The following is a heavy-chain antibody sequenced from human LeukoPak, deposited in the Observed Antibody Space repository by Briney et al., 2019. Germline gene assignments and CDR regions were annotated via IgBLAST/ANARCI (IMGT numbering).Heavy chain of an antibody. CDR1: GFTVSSSY. Sequence: GGSLRLSCGASGFTVSSSYMGWVRQGPGKGLEWVSGIYDGGNTYYGASVKGRFIISRDNSKNTLYLQMSSLRAEDTAVYYCARGGYDMFFWGQGTTVTVSS. J-gene: IGHJ6*02. CDR3: ARGGYDMFF. D-gene: IGHD3-22*01. CDR2: IYDGGNT. V-gene: IGHV3-66*01.